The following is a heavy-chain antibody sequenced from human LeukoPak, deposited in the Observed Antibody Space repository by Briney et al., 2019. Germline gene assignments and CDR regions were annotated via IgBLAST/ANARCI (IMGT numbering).Heavy chain of an antibody. J-gene: IGHJ4*02. Sequence: SETLSLTCGVSGVPFSNYYWSWVRQSPTKGLEWIGEINHSGYTNYNPSLKSRVTMSIDTSKNQFSLKLTSVTAADAGVYYCTRAVAGHPDWGQGTLVTVPS. V-gene: IGHV4-34*01. CDR2: INHSGYT. CDR1: GVPFSNYY. CDR3: TRAVAGHPD. D-gene: IGHD6-19*01.